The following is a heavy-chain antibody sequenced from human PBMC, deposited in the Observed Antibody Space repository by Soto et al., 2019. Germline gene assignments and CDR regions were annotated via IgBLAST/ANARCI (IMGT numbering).Heavy chain of an antibody. CDR2: ITSSSSTI. J-gene: IGHJ6*02. Sequence: VQLVESGGGVVQTGRSLRLSCAASGFTFSSYIMNWVRQAPGKGLEWVSYITSSSSTIYYADSVKGRFTISRDNAKNSLYLQMNRLRDEDTAVYYCARWNWGSFYYYYVMDVWGQGTTVTVSS. CDR3: ARWNWGSFYYYYVMDV. D-gene: IGHD7-27*01. CDR1: GFTFSSYI. V-gene: IGHV3-48*02.